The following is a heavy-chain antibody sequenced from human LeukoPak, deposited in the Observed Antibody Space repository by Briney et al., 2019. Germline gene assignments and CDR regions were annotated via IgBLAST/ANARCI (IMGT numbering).Heavy chain of an antibody. Sequence: GGSLRLSCAASGFTFSSYIMNWVRQAPGKGLEWVSSISTSSSYIYYADSVKGRFTTSRDNAKKSLYLQMNSLRAEDTAVYYCARAPAAAGTDAFDIWGQGTMVTVSS. CDR1: GFTFSSYI. CDR2: ISTSSSYI. D-gene: IGHD6-13*01. V-gene: IGHV3-21*01. CDR3: ARAPAAAGTDAFDI. J-gene: IGHJ3*02.